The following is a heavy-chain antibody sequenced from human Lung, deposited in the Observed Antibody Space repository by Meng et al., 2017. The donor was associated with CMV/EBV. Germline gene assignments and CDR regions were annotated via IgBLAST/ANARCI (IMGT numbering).Heavy chain of an antibody. CDR2: ISSSSSYT. J-gene: IGHJ4*02. Sequence: QVGLAGAGGGLVKPGGSLTLSLAASGFTFSDCYVSWIRQAPGKGLEWVSYISSSSSYTNYADSVKGRFTISRDNAKNSLYLQMNSLRAEDTAVYYCARAGVGTGSSGVYWGQGTLVTVSS. D-gene: IGHD1-26*01. CDR1: GFTFSDCY. CDR3: ARAGVGTGSSGVY. V-gene: IGHV3-11*06.